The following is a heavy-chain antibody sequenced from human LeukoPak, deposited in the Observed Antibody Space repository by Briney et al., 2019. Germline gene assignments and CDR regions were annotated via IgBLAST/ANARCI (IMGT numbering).Heavy chain of an antibody. V-gene: IGHV4-4*07. Sequence: PSETLSLTCTVSGGSISGYYWSWIRQPAGKGLEWLGRIYTSGTTNYNPSLTSRVTMSVDMSKNQFSLKLSSVTAADTAVYYCARIYERGAFDIWGQGTMVTVSS. CDR1: GGSISGYY. CDR3: ARIYERGAFDI. CDR2: IYTSGTT. D-gene: IGHD1-1*01. J-gene: IGHJ3*02.